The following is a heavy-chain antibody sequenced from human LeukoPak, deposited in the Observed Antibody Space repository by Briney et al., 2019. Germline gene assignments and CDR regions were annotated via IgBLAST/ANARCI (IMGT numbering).Heavy chain of an antibody. CDR2: IRYDGSNK. J-gene: IGHJ4*02. Sequence: GGSLRLSCAASGFTFSSYGMHWVRQAPGKGLEWVAFIRYDGSNKYYADSVKGRFTISRDNSKNTLYLQMNSLRAEDTAVYYCAKGYDSSGSLFDYWGQGTLVTVSS. CDR1: GFTFSSYG. CDR3: AKGYDSSGSLFDY. D-gene: IGHD3-22*01. V-gene: IGHV3-30*02.